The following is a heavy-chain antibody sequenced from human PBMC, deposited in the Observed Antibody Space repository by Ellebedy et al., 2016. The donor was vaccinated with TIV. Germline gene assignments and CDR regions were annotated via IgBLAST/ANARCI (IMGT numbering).Heavy chain of an antibody. V-gene: IGHV3-9*01. CDR2: ISWHSGDI. CDR3: AKYKFPSSIGPFDY. Sequence: PGGSLRLSCTASGFTFDDYAMHWVRQAPGKGPEWVSGISWHSGDIGYAVSVKGRFTISRDNAENSLSLQMDRMKTEDTALYYCAKYKFPSSIGPFDYWGQGTLVTVSS. CDR1: GFTFDDYA. D-gene: IGHD3-16*01. J-gene: IGHJ4*02.